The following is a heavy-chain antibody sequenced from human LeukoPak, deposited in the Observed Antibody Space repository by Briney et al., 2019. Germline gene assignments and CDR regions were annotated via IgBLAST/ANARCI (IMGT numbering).Heavy chain of an antibody. D-gene: IGHD3-22*01. CDR3: AKGRYYYDSSGQEDYFDY. CDR2: ISYDGSNK. V-gene: IGHV3-30*18. J-gene: IGHJ4*02. Sequence: GGSLRLSCAASGFTFSSYAMSWVRQAPGKGLEWVAVISYDGSNKYYADSVKGRFTISRDNSKNTLYLQVNSLRAEDTAVYYCAKGRYYYDSSGQEDYFDYWGQGTLVTVSS. CDR1: GFTFSSYA.